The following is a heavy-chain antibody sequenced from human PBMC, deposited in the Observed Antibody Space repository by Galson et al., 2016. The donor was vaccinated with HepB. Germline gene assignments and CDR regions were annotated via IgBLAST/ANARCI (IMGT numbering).Heavy chain of an antibody. CDR3: VRDWDIGFRVRSVDF. CDR1: DYTFTSYG. Sequence: SVKVSCKASDYTFTSYGISWVRQAPGQGLEWMGWISAHNGNANYAQKFQGRVTMTTDTSTNTAYMELRSLRSDDTAIYYCVRDWDIGFRVRSVDFWGQGTLVIVSS. CDR2: ISAHNGNA. J-gene: IGHJ4*02. V-gene: IGHV1-18*04. D-gene: IGHD1-26*01.